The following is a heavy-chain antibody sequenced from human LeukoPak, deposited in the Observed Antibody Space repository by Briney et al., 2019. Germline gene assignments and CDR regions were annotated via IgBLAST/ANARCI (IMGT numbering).Heavy chain of an antibody. CDR2: MNPNSGNT. D-gene: IGHD5-18*01. V-gene: IGHV1-8*03. CDR3: ARAVTDPPDYFDY. CDR1: GYTFTSYD. J-gene: IGHJ4*02. Sequence: ASVKVSCKASGYTFTSYDINWVRQATGQGLEWMGWMNPNSGNTGYAQKFQGRVTITRNTSISTAYMELSSLRAEDTAVYYCARAVTDPPDYFDYWGQGTLVTVSS.